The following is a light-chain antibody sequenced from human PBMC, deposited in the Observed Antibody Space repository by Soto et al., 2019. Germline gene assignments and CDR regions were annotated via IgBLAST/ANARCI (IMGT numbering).Light chain of an antibody. Sequence: EVVLTQSRGTLSLSPGERATLSCRASQSVSNNYFAWYQQKPGQAPRLLIFGSSDRATGIPDRFSGSGSGTEFTLTISRLEPEDFAVYYCQQYGSSPPYTFGQGTKLEIK. CDR3: QQYGSSPPYT. V-gene: IGKV3-20*01. J-gene: IGKJ2*01. CDR2: GSS. CDR1: QSVSNNY.